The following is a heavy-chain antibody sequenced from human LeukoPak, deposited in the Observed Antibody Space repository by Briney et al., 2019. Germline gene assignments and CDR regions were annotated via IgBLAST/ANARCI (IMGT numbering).Heavy chain of an antibody. Sequence: GGSLRLTCTASGFIFIFYWLSWVGQAPGKGLERVANIKEDGSESHYVDSVKGRFTISRDNAKNSLYLQMNSLRAEDTAVYFCAKAGLLWFGESWMDVWGQGTTVTVSS. CDR1: GFIFIFYW. J-gene: IGHJ6*02. V-gene: IGHV3-7*01. CDR2: IKEDGSES. D-gene: IGHD3-10*01. CDR3: AKAGLLWFGESWMDV.